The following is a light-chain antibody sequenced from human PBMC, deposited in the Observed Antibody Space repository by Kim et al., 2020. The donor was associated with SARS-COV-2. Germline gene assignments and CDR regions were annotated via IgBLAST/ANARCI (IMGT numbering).Light chain of an antibody. Sequence: AIQMTQSPSSLSASVGDRVTITCRASQAIRNDLGWYQQKPGKAPKLLIYAAFSLQSGVPSRFSGTGSGTDFTLTISSLQPEDFATYYCLQDYNYPRTFGQGTNVDIK. CDR3: LQDYNYPRT. CDR1: QAIRND. CDR2: AAF. J-gene: IGKJ1*01. V-gene: IGKV1-6*01.